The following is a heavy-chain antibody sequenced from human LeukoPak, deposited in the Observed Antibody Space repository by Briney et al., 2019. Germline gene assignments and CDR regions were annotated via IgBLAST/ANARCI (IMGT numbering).Heavy chain of an antibody. D-gene: IGHD4-17*01. CDR2: ISYDGSNK. CDR1: GFTFSSYA. V-gene: IGHV3-30-3*01. J-gene: IGHJ5*02. Sequence: GGSLRLSCAASGFTFSSYATHWVRQAPGKGLEWVAVISYDGSNKYYADSVKGRFTISRDNSKNTLYLQMNSLRAEDTAVYYCARERTTVTTGSSIDPWGQGTLVTVSS. CDR3: ARERTTVTTGSSIDP.